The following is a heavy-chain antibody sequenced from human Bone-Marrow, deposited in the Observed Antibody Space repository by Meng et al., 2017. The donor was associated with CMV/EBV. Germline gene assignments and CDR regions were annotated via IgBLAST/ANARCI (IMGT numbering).Heavy chain of an antibody. CDR1: GFTFSSYS. Sequence: GESLKISCAASGFTFSSYSMNWVRQAPGKGLEWVSSISSSSSYIYYADSVKGRFTISRDNAKNSLYLQMNSLRAEDTAVYYCATMVVTETWGQGTLVTVSS. D-gene: IGHD4-23*01. CDR2: ISSSSSYI. CDR3: ATMVVTET. V-gene: IGHV3-21*01. J-gene: IGHJ5*02.